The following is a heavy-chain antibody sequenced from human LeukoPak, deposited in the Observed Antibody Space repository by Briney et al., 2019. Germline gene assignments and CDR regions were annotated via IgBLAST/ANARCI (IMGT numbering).Heavy chain of an antibody. J-gene: IGHJ4*02. CDR3: ARGYSSSWYGFDY. D-gene: IGHD6-13*01. CDR2: IYTNGNT. CDR1: GDSISNYY. V-gene: IGHV4-4*07. Sequence: PSETLSLTCTVSGDSISNYYWSWIRQPAGKGLEWIGRIYTNGNTNYTPSLKSRVTMSIDTSKNQFSLKLSSVTAADTAVYYCARGYSSSWYGFDYWGQGTLVTVSS.